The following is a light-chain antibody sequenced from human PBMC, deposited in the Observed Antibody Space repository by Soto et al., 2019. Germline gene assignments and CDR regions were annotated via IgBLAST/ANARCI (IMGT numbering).Light chain of an antibody. J-gene: IGKJ1*01. CDR2: DAS. CDR1: QSITNR. V-gene: IGKV1-5*01. CDR3: QHYGGLWT. Sequence: DIQMTQSPSTLSASVGDRVTITCRASQSITNRLAWYQQKPGKAPNVLIYDASSLESGVPSRFSGSGSGTEFILTIRSLKPDDFATYWCQHYGGLWTFGQGTKVDIK.